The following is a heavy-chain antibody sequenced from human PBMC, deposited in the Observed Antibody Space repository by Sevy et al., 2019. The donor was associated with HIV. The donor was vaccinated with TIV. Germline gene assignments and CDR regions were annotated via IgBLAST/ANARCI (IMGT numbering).Heavy chain of an antibody. V-gene: IGHV3-7*01. Sequence: GGSLRLSCGASGFSLSRYWMLCVRQSPGKGLEWVANINEDGSEKYYLESVKGRFTISRDNAQNSVYLQMNNLRVDDMAVYYCVRAIGTADSFWGQGTLVTVSS. CDR2: INEDGSEK. CDR3: VRAIGTADSF. CDR1: GFSLSRYW. D-gene: IGHD2-2*01. J-gene: IGHJ4*02.